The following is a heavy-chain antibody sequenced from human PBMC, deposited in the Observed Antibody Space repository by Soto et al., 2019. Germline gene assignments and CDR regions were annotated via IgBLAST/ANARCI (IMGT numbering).Heavy chain of an antibody. J-gene: IGHJ4*02. CDR3: ARGGSRDGYKPKD. D-gene: IGHD5-12*01. CDR2: IDAGNANT. Sequence: WVRQAPGQALEWMGWIDAGNANTKYSQKFQGRVTISRDTSASTTYLELSSLRSEDTAVYYCARGGSRDGYKPKDWGQGTLVTVSS. V-gene: IGHV1-3*01.